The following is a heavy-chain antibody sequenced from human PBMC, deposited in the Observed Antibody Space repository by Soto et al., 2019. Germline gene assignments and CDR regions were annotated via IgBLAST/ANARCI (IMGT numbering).Heavy chain of an antibody. CDR2: ISYDGSNT. Sequence: GESLKISCAASGFTFSSYGMHWVRQAPGKGLEWVAVISYDGSNTFYADSVKGRFTISRDNSKNTLLLQMNSLGAEDTAVYYCAKESNKYSSSLLGRYFDYWGQGIGVTVSS. D-gene: IGHD4-4*01. CDR3: AKESNKYSSSLLGRYFDY. V-gene: IGHV3-30*18. J-gene: IGHJ4*02. CDR1: GFTFSSYG.